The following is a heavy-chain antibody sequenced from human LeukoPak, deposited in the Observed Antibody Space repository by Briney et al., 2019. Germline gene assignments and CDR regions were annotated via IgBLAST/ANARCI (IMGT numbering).Heavy chain of an antibody. CDR2: GYYSGST. CDR3: ARASRDGYVDAFDI. CDR1: GGSVSSYY. V-gene: IGHV4-59*08. Sequence: SETLSLTCTVSGGSVSSYYWSWMRQPPGKGLEWIGYGYYSGSTNKNPSLKSRVTISVDTSKNQFSLQLSSVTAADTAVYYCARASRDGYVDAFDIWGQGTMITVSS. J-gene: IGHJ3*02. D-gene: IGHD5-24*01.